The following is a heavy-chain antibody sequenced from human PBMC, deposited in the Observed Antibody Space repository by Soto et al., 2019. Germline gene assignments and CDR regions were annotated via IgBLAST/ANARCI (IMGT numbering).Heavy chain of an antibody. V-gene: IGHV1-46*01. Sequence: ASVKVSCKTSGYTFTTYFVHWLRQAPGQGLEWLGRINPSAGSTSYAQKFQGRVTMTRDTSTSTVYMELSSLRSEDTAVYYCARGGYSYGKHYYYYGMDVWGQGTTVTVSS. CDR3: ARGGYSYGKHYYYYGMDV. CDR2: INPSAGST. J-gene: IGHJ6*02. D-gene: IGHD5-18*01. CDR1: GYTFTTYF.